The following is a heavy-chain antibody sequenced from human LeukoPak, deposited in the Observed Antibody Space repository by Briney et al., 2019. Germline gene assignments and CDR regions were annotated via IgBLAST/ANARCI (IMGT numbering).Heavy chain of an antibody. CDR2: ISSGGSTV. J-gene: IGHJ3*02. CDR3: ARVIIVGATGI. D-gene: IGHD1-26*01. V-gene: IGHV3-48*03. CDR1: GFTFSSYE. Sequence: PGGSLRLSCAASGFTFSSYEMNWVRQAPGKGLEWVSYISSGGSTVYYADSVKGRFTISRDNAKNSLYLQMDSLRAEDTAVYYCARVIIVGATGIWGQGTMVTVSS.